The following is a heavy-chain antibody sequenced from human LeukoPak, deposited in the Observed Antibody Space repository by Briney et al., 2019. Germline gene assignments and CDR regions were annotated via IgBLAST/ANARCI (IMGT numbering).Heavy chain of an antibody. CDR2: IYSGGST. CDR1: GFTVSSNY. Sequence: GGFLRLSCAASGFTVSSNYMHWVRQAPGEGLEWVSVIYSGGSTYYADSVKGRFTISRDNSENTVSLQMDSLRAEDTAVYYCARGNYGNFDYLGQGTLVTVSS. J-gene: IGHJ4*02. D-gene: IGHD4-17*01. CDR3: ARGNYGNFDY. V-gene: IGHV3-53*01.